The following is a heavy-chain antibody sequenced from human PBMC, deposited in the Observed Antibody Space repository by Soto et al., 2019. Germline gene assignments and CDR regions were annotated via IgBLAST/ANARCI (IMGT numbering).Heavy chain of an antibody. CDR3: VRDSAFWISASCHAYFDFYGMDV. V-gene: IGHV3-9*01. Sequence: GGSLRLSCAAAGFTFNEYAMHWVRQLPGRGLEWVSSLSWNTTDVRYADSARGRFTISRDNAKNSLYLQMNSLRPEDTALYYCVRDSAFWISASCHAYFDFYGMDVWGQGTTVTVSS. CDR1: GFTFNEYA. CDR2: LSWNTTDV. J-gene: IGHJ6*02. D-gene: IGHD2-2*01.